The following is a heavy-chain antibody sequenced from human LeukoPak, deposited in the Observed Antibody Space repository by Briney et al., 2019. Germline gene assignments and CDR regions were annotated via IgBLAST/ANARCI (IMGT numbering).Heavy chain of an antibody. CDR1: GFTFGSYA. J-gene: IGHJ4*02. V-gene: IGHV3-23*01. Sequence: PGGSLSLSCAASGFTFGSYAMSWVRQAPGKGLEWVSYISGSGDSTYYEDSVKGRFTISRDNSKNTLYLQMKSLRAEDTAVYYCAKSLPSWLQALDYRGQGTMVTVSS. CDR2: ISGSGDST. CDR3: AKSLPSWLQALDY. D-gene: IGHD5-12*01.